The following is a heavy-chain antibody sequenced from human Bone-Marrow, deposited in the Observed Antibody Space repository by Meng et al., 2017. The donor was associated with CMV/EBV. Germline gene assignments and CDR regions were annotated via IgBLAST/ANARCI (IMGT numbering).Heavy chain of an antibody. CDR3: AREMGRGYCSSTSCNNWFDP. Sequence: ESLKISCTVSGGSISSSSYYWGWIRQPPGKGLEWIGSIYYSGSTYYNPSLKSRVTISVDTSKNQFSLKLSSVTAADTAVYYCAREMGRGYCSSTSCNNWFDPWGQGTLVTVSS. D-gene: IGHD2-2*01. V-gene: IGHV4-39*07. J-gene: IGHJ5*02. CDR2: IYYSGST. CDR1: GGSISSSSYY.